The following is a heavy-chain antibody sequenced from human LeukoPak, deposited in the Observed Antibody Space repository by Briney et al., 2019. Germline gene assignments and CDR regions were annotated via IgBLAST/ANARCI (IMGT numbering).Heavy chain of an antibody. CDR2: INLYCSDS. J-gene: IGHJ4*02. D-gene: IGHD1-1*01. V-gene: IGHV3-7*04. CDR1: GFPFSSYW. Sequence: GGSLRLSCAASGFPFSSYWIAWVRQAPGKGLDWVATINLYCSDSYYVDSVKGRFTVSRDNAKNSLYLQMNSLIVEDTAVFYCTTENWYVFGNWGQGSLVTVSS. CDR3: TTENWYVFGN.